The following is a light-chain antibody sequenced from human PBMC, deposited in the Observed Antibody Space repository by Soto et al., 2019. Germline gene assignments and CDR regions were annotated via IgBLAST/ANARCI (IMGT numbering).Light chain of an antibody. CDR1: ESSRNN. CDR3: QQTYSTPRGA. Sequence: DIQMTQSPSSLSASVGDRVTITCRASESSRNNLNWYQQKPGQAPKLLIYAASTLQSGVPSRFSRGGSGTEFTLTIGSLQPEDYTTYYCQQTYSTPRGAFGEGTQVQFK. J-gene: IGKJ1*01. V-gene: IGKV1-39*01. CDR2: AAS.